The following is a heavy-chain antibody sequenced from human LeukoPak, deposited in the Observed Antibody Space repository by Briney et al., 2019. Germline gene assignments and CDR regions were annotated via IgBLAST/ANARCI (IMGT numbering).Heavy chain of an antibody. CDR1: GGSISSSSYY. V-gene: IGHV4-39*01. J-gene: IGHJ5*02. Sequence: SETLSLTCTVSGGSISSSSYYWGWIRQPPGKGPEWIGSIYYSGSTYYNPSLKSRVTISVDTSKNQFSLKLSSVTAADTAVYYCARHHRWFDPWGQGTLVTVSS. CDR3: ARHHRWFDP. CDR2: IYYSGST.